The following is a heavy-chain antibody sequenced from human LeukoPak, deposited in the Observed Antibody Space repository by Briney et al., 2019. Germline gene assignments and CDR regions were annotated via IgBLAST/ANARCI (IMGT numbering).Heavy chain of an antibody. V-gene: IGHV3-53*01. CDR1: GFIVSGTY. D-gene: IGHD3/OR15-3a*01. J-gene: IGHJ4*02. Sequence: PGGSLRLSCAASGFIVSGTYMTWVRQAPGQGLECVSIIYSGGDTCYSDSVKGRFSVSRDNSKNTLYLQMNSLRADDTAVYYCAKEVFWTTKPCFDYWGQGTLVTVSS. CDR3: AKEVFWTTKPCFDY. CDR2: IYSGGDT.